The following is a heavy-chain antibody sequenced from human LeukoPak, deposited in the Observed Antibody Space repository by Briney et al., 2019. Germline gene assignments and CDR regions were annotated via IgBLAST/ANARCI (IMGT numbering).Heavy chain of an antibody. V-gene: IGHV3-48*02. J-gene: IGHJ3*02. CDR2: ISSGSGTI. Sequence: PGGAPRLSCAASGFTFNTYSMNWVRQAPGKGLEWVSYISSGSGTIYYADSVKGRFTITRDSPKNSLYLQMNSLRDEDTAVYYCARSLAFDIWGQGTMVSVSS. CDR3: ARSLAFDI. CDR1: GFTFNTYS. D-gene: IGHD3-16*01.